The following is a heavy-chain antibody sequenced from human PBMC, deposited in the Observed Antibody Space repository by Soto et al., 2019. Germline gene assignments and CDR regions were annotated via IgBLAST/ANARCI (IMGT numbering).Heavy chain of an antibody. Sequence: PGGSLRLSCAASGFTFSNFAMSWVRQAPGKGLEWVSIISGSGVSAYYTDSVKGRFTISRDNSKNTLYLQMDSLRAEDTGIYYCSKEASKIVDFNDGSDVWGQGIMVTVSS. CDR3: SKEASKIVDFNDGSDV. J-gene: IGHJ3*01. CDR2: ISGSGVSA. V-gene: IGHV3-23*01. CDR1: GFTFSNFA. D-gene: IGHD1-26*01.